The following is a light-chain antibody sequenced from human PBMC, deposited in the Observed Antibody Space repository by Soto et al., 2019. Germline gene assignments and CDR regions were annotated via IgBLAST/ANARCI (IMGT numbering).Light chain of an antibody. CDR1: QSISSY. CDR3: QQSYSTPIT. J-gene: IGKJ5*01. V-gene: IGKV1-39*01. Sequence: DIQMTQSPSSLSASVGDRVTSTLLAIQSISSYLNGYQQKSGKSPKLLIYAASSLQSGVPSRSSGSGSGTDFTLTISSLQPEDFATYYCQQSYSTPITFGQGTRLEIK. CDR2: AAS.